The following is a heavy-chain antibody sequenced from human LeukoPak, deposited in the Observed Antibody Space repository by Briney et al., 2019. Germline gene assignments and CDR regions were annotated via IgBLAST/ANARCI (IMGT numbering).Heavy chain of an antibody. CDR1: GGSISSYY. V-gene: IGHV4-59*01. Sequence: PSETLSLTCTVSGGSISSYYWSWIRQPPGKGLEWIGYIYYSGSTNYNPSLKSRVTISVDTSKNQFSLKLSSVTAADTAVYYCARVVGATLFGAFDIRGQGTMVTVSS. CDR2: IYYSGST. CDR3: ARVVGATLFGAFDI. D-gene: IGHD1-26*01. J-gene: IGHJ3*02.